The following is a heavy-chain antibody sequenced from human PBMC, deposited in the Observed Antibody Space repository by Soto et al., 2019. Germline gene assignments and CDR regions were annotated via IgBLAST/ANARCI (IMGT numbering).Heavy chain of an antibody. CDR3: TTDSYITKKVILFAY. CDR1: GFTFSDAG. Sequence: GRPLRLSYAAWGFTFSDAGSSWVRQAQGKGLEWVGRIKSKTAGGTTDFAAPVKGRFATSRDDSKNMVYLQMNSLKTEDTAFYFFTTDSYITKKVILFAYWGHGTLVTVSS. CDR2: IKSKTAGGTT. D-gene: IGHD3-16*01. V-gene: IGHV3-15*01. J-gene: IGHJ4*01.